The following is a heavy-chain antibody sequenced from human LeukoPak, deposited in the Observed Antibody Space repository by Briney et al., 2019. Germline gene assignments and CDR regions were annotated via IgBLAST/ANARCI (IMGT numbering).Heavy chain of an antibody. D-gene: IGHD6-13*01. CDR1: GGSFSGYY. CDR2: INHSGST. Sequence: PSETLSLTCAVYGGSFSGYYWSWIRQPPGKGLEWIGEINHSGSTNYNPSLKSRVTISVDTSKNQFSLKLSSVTAADTAVYYCARHRLPGYSSSWYMRRLDYFDYWGQGTLVTVSS. J-gene: IGHJ4*02. V-gene: IGHV4-34*01. CDR3: ARHRLPGYSSSWYMRRLDYFDY.